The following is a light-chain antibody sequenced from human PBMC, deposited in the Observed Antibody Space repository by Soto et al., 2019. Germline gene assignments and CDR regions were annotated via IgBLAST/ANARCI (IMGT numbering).Light chain of an antibody. CDR2: DDA. Sequence: SSALTQPPSVSVAPGQTAMSTCGGKNIGSKSVHWYQKRPGQAPVLVVYDDADRPSGIPERFSGSNSGNTATLTISRVEVGDEADYYCQVWDSSSDHPNVFGTGTKVTVL. V-gene: IGLV3-21*02. CDR3: QVWDSSSDHPNV. CDR1: NIGSKS. J-gene: IGLJ1*01.